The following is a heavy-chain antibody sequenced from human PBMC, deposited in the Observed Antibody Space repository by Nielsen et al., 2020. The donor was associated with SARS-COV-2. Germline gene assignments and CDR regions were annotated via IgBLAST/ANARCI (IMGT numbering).Heavy chain of an antibody. D-gene: IGHD4-17*01. CDR2: IYYSGST. CDR3: ARTTVTTAFDY. J-gene: IGHJ4*02. Sequence: SETLSLTCTVSGGSISSGGYYWSWVRQPPGKGLEWIGHIYYSGSTYYNPSLKSRVTISEDTSKNQFSLNLSSVTAADTAVYYCARTTVTTAFDYWGQGTLVTVSS. V-gene: IGHV4-30-4*08. CDR1: GGSISSGGYY.